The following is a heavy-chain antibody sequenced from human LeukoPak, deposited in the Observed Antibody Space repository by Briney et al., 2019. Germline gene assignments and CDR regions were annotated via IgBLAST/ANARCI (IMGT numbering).Heavy chain of an antibody. V-gene: IGHV3-21*01. CDR3: ARLAAQDAFDI. D-gene: IGHD6-25*01. J-gene: IGHJ3*02. CDR1: GFTFSSYS. Sequence: PGGSLRLSCAASGFTFSSYSMNWVRQAPGKGLEWVSSISSSSSYIYYADSVKGRFTISRDNAKNSLYLQMNSLRAEATAVYYCARLAAQDAFDIWGQGTMVTVSS. CDR2: ISSSSSYI.